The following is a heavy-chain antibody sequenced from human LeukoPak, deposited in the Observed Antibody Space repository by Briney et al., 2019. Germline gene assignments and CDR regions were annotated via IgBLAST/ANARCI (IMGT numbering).Heavy chain of an antibody. CDR3: ARDRVVRAYSYYYMDV. D-gene: IGHD3-10*01. V-gene: IGHV3-53*01. CDR2: IYSGGTT. J-gene: IGHJ6*03. Sequence: GGSLRLSYAASGFSVSINYMSFVRQTPGKGLEWVSLIYSGGTTYYADSLKGRLTISRDNSKNTLYLQMSSLRAEDPAVYYCARDRVVRAYSYYYMDVWGKGTTVTVSS. CDR1: GFSVSINY.